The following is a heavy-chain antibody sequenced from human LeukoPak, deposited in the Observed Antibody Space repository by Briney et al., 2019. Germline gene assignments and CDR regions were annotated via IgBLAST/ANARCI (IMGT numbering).Heavy chain of an antibody. J-gene: IGHJ3*02. CDR1: GNTFTGYY. Sequence: ASVKVSCKASGNTFTGYYMHWVRQAPGQGLEWMGWINPNSGGTNYAQKFQGRVTMTRGTSISTAYMELSRLRSDDTAVYYCARAKRGVAAAATRGAFDIWGQGTMVTVSS. V-gene: IGHV1-2*02. D-gene: IGHD6-13*01. CDR2: INPNSGGT. CDR3: ARAKRGVAAAATRGAFDI.